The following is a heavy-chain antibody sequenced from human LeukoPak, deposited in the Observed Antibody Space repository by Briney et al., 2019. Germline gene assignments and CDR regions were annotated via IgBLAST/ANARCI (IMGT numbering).Heavy chain of an antibody. V-gene: IGHV3-48*04. CDR1: GFTFSNYN. D-gene: IGHD6-6*01. Sequence: GGSLRLSCAASGFTFSNYNMNWVRQAPGKGLEWVSYIDVSGGTTYYADSVKGRFTVSRDNAKNSLYLQMNSLRAEDTAVYYCAKVSSEYSSSPPGGYWGQGTLVTVSS. CDR3: AKVSSEYSSSPPGGY. CDR2: IDVSGGTT. J-gene: IGHJ4*02.